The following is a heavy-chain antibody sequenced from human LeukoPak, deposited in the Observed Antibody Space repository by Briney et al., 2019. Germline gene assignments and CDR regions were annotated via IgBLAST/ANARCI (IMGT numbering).Heavy chain of an antibody. V-gene: IGHV1-69*13. CDR1: GGTFSSYA. J-gene: IGHJ5*02. D-gene: IGHD3-22*01. Sequence: SVTVSCTASGGTFSSYAISWVRQAPGQGLEWMGGIIPIFGTANYAQKFQGRVTITADESTSTAYMELSSLRSEDTAVYYCAREVADYDSSGYYSSGDWFDPWGQGTLVTVSS. CDR3: AREVADYDSSGYYSSGDWFDP. CDR2: IIPIFGTA.